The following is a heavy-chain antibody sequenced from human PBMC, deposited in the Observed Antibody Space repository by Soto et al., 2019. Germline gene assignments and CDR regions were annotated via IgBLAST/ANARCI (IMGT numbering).Heavy chain of an antibody. Sequence: PGGSLRLSCAASGFTFDDYAMHWVRQAPGKGLEWVSGISWNSGSIGYADSVKGRFTISRDNAKNSLYLQMNSLRAEDTALYYCAKEHYYYHGMDVWGQGTTVTVSS. J-gene: IGHJ6*02. CDR1: GFTFDDYA. CDR3: AKEHYYYHGMDV. V-gene: IGHV3-9*01. CDR2: ISWNSGSI.